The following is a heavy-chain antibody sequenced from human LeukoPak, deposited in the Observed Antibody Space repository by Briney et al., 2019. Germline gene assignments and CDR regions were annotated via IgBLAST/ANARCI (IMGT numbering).Heavy chain of an antibody. CDR1: GYTFTNYE. CDR2: MNPSSGNT. V-gene: IGHV1-8*03. CDR3: ARGGYYYGSGSRNWFDP. J-gene: IGHJ5*02. D-gene: IGHD3-10*01. Sequence: ASVKVSCKASGYTFTNYEINWLRQATGQGLEWMGWMNPSSGNTGSAQKFQGRVTITRDTSITTVYMELRSLTSEDTAFYYCARGGYYYGSGSRNWFDPWGQGTLVTVSS.